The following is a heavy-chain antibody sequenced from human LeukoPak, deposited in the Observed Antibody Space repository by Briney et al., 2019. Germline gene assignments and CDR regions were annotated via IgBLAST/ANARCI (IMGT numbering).Heavy chain of an antibody. CDR1: GFVYSAFW. D-gene: IGHD3-22*01. V-gene: IGHV3-7*01. Sequence: PGGSLRLSCSASGFVYSAFWMSWVRQAPGKGLEWVANIKQDGSEKYYVDSVKGRFTIARDNAKNTVFLQMDSLRAEDTAVYFCARESVRRISMRARGYFDYWGQGTRVTVSS. CDR3: ARESVRRISMRARGYFDY. J-gene: IGHJ4*02. CDR2: IKQDGSEK.